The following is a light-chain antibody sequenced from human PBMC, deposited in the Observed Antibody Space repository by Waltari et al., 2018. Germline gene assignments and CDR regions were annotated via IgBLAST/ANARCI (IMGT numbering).Light chain of an antibody. CDR2: DVS. V-gene: IGLV2-14*01. Sequence: QSALTQPASVSGSPGPSITISCPGSSRAVGCYNYVSWYQQHRGKAPIVLSYDVSKWPSGVSNRFSGSKSGNTASLTISGIQAEDEADYYCTSYASIGTYVFGTGTKVTVL. J-gene: IGLJ1*01. CDR1: SRAVGCYNY. CDR3: TSYASIGTYV.